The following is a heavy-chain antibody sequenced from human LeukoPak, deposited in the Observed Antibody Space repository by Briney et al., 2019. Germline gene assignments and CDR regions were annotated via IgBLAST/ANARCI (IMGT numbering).Heavy chain of an antibody. CDR2: IFPIFGTA. V-gene: IGHV1-69*06. J-gene: IGHJ4*02. CDR3: ARGVAGTSLYYFDY. D-gene: IGHD6-19*01. CDR1: GGTFSSYA. Sequence: SVKVSCKASGGTFSSYAISWVRQAPGQGLEWMGRIFPIFGTANYAQKFQGRVTITADKSTSTAYMELSSLRSEDTAVYYCARGVAGTSLYYFDYWGQGTLVTVSS.